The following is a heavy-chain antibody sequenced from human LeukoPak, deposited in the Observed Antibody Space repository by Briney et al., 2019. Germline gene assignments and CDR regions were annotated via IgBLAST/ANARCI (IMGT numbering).Heavy chain of an antibody. CDR1: GITLSNYG. CDR3: AKRGVVIRVILVGFHKEAYYFDS. Sequence: GGSLTLSCAVSGITLSNYGVSWVRQAPGKGLEWVAGISGSGGSTNYADSVKGRFTISRDSPKNTLFLQMNSLRAGDTAVYFCAKRGVVIRVILVGFHKEAYYFDSWGQGALVTVSS. D-gene: IGHD3-22*01. J-gene: IGHJ4*02. V-gene: IGHV3-23*01. CDR2: ISGSGGST.